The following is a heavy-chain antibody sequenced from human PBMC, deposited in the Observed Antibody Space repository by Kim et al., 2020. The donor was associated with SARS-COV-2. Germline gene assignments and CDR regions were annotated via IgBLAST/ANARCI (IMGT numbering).Heavy chain of an antibody. Sequence: GGSLRLSCAASGFVFSAYSMHWVRQAPGKGLGWVAVVSTGGNIKFYGDSVKGRFTISRDNSKTTVYLEMNNLRGEDTAVYYCAKEYDSHDWKFDYWGQGTLVTVSS. CDR2: VSTGGNIK. D-gene: IGHD1-1*01. CDR1: GFVFSAYS. J-gene: IGHJ4*02. CDR3: AKEYDSHDWKFDY. V-gene: IGHV3-30*18.